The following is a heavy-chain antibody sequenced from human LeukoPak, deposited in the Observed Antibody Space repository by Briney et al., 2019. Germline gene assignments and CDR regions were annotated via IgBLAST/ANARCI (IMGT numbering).Heavy chain of an antibody. J-gene: IGHJ4*02. V-gene: IGHV1-18*01. CDR3: ARGYQLLSFDY. Sequence: ASAKVSCKASGYTFTSSGISWVRQAPGQGVEWMGWISAYNGNTNYAQKLQGRVTMTTDTSTSTAYMELRSLRSDDTAVYYCARGYQLLSFDYWGQGTLVTVSS. CDR1: GYTFTSSG. D-gene: IGHD2-2*01. CDR2: ISAYNGNT.